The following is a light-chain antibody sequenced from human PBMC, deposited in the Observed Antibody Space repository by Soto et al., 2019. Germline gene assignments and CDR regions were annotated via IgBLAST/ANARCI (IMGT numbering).Light chain of an antibody. V-gene: IGLV2-23*01. CDR1: SSDVGSYNL. CDR3: CSYAGTV. CDR2: EGS. J-gene: IGLJ2*01. Sequence: QSALTQPASVSGSPGQSITISCTGTSSDVGSYNLVSWYQQHPGKAPKLMIYEGSKRPSGVSNRFSGSKSGNTASLTISGIQAEDEADYYCCSYAGTVFGGGTKLTVL.